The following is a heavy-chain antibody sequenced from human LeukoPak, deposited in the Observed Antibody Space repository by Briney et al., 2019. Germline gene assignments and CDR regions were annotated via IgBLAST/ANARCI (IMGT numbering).Heavy chain of an antibody. V-gene: IGHV3-74*01. J-gene: IGHJ4*02. Sequence: PGGSLRLSCAASGFAFSSYWMLWVRQVPGKGLVWVSRIDGDGTITTYADFAKGRFTISRDNTNNILYLQMNSLRAEDTAIYYCSRSQFDYWGRGVPVTVSS. CDR2: IDGDGTIT. CDR3: SRSQFDY. CDR1: GFAFSSYW.